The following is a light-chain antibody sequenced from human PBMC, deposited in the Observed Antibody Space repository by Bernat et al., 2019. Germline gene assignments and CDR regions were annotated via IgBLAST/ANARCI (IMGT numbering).Light chain of an antibody. J-gene: IGLJ1*01. CDR3: SSYTSTLPPYV. CDR2: GVS. V-gene: IGLV2-14*03. CDR1: GSDIGAYNY. Sequence: QSALTQPASVSGSPGQSITISCTGTGSDIGAYNYVSWYQQHPGKAPRLMIYGVSDRPSGVSVRFSGSKSGYTASLTISGLQAEDEADYYCSSYTSTLPPYVFGTGTKVTLL.